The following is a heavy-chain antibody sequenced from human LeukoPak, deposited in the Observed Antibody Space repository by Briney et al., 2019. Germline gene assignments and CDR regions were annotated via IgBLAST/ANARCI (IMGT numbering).Heavy chain of an antibody. Sequence: SETLSLTCTVSSGSISTYYWSWIRQPAGKGLEWIGRIYMSGSTNYNPSLKSRVTMSVDTSKNQFSLKLSSVTAADTAVYYCARAGTYCGGDCDAFDIWGQGTMVTVSS. D-gene: IGHD2-21*01. V-gene: IGHV4-4*07. J-gene: IGHJ3*02. CDR2: IYMSGST. CDR3: ARAGTYCGGDCDAFDI. CDR1: SGSISTYY.